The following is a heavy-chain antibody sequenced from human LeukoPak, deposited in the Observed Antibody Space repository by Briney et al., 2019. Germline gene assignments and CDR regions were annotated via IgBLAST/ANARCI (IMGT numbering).Heavy chain of an antibody. CDR2: ISSSGSTI. Sequence: PGGSLRLSCAASGFTFSDYYMSWIRQAPGKGLEWVSYISSSGSTIYYADSVKGRFTISRDNAKNSLYLQMNSLRAEDTAVYYCARDLRSNYYYYYYMDVWGKGTTVTVS. CDR1: GFTFSDYY. J-gene: IGHJ6*03. CDR3: ARDLRSNYYYYYYMDV. D-gene: IGHD4-11*01. V-gene: IGHV3-11*01.